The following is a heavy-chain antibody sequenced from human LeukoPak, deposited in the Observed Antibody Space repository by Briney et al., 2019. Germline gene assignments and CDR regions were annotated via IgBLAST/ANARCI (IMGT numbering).Heavy chain of an antibody. Sequence: SETLSLTCTVSGGSISSYYWSWIRQPPGKGLEWIGYIYYSGSTNYNPSLRSRVTISVDTSKNQFSLKLSSVTAADTAVYYCARPYSSNWYDAFHFWGQGTMVTVSS. V-gene: IGHV4-59*01. CDR2: IYYSGST. CDR1: GGSISSYY. J-gene: IGHJ3*01. CDR3: ARPYSSNWYDAFHF. D-gene: IGHD6-13*01.